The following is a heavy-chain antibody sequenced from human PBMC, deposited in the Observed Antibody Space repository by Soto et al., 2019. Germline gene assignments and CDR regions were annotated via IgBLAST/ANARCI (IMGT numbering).Heavy chain of an antibody. CDR2: ISYDGSNK. D-gene: IGHD5-18*01. Sequence: GESLRLSCAASGFTFSSYGMHWVRQAPGKGLEWVAVISYDGSNKYYADSVKGRFTISRDNSKNTLYLQMNSLRAEDTAVYYCAKELGRGYSYGPMGVWGQGTTVTVSS. J-gene: IGHJ6*02. CDR1: GFTFSSYG. CDR3: AKELGRGYSYGPMGV. V-gene: IGHV3-30*18.